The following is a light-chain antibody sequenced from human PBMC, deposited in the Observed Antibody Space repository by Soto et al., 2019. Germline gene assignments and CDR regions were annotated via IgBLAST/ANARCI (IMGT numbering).Light chain of an antibody. CDR1: QAVSSIL. J-gene: IGKJ4*01. CDR2: GAS. V-gene: IGKV3-20*01. Sequence: EVVLTQSPGTLSLSPGERATLSCRAIQAVSSILLAWYQQKPGQAPRLLIYGASSRATGIADWFSGSGSGTDVTLTVSRLEPEDFAVYYCQQHGTSPIFGGGTKVDIK. CDR3: QQHGTSPI.